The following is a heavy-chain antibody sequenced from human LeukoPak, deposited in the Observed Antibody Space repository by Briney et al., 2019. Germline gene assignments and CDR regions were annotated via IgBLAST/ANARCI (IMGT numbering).Heavy chain of an antibody. V-gene: IGHV4-59*01. J-gene: IGHJ5*02. CDR2: IYYSGST. Sequence: SETLSLTCTVSGGSISSYYWSWIRQPPGKGLEWIGYIYYSGSTNYNPSLKSRVTISVDTSKNQFSLKLSSVTAADTAVYYCARDVSHNWFDPWGRGTPVTVSS. CDR3: ARDVSHNWFDP. CDR1: GGSISSYY.